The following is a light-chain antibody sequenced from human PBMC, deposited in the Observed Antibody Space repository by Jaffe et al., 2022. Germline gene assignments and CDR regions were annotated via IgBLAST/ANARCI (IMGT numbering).Light chain of an antibody. CDR2: DVN. CDR3: SSYTSRNTLVV. J-gene: IGLJ2*01. CDR1: SSDVGGYNY. Sequence: QSALTQPASVSGSPGQSITISCTGTSSDVGGYNYVSWYQQHPGKVPKVVIYDVNKRPSGVSNRFSASKSGNTASLTISGLQAEDEADYYCSSYTSRNTLVVFGGGTKLTVL. V-gene: IGLV2-14*03.